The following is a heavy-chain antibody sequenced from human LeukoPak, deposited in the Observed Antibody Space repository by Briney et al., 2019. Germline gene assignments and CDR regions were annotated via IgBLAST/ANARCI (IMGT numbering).Heavy chain of an antibody. Sequence: SETLSLTCTVSGGSISSYYWSWIRQPPGKGLEWIGYIYYSGSTNYNPSLKSRVTISVDTSKNQFSLKLSSVTAADTAVYYCARLSSGSYRGWLVYYYYMDVWGKGTTVTVSS. D-gene: IGHD1-26*01. CDR1: GGSISSYY. CDR2: IYYSGST. J-gene: IGHJ6*03. V-gene: IGHV4-59*08. CDR3: ARLSSGSYRGWLVYYYYMDV.